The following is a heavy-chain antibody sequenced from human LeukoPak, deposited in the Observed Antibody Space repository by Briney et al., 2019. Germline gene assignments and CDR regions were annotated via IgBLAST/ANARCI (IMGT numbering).Heavy chain of an antibody. D-gene: IGHD6-13*01. Sequence: GESLKISCKGSGYSFTSYWIGWVRQMPGQGLEWMGVIYPGDSYTRYSPSFQGQVTISVDKSISTAYLQWSSLKASDTAMYYCARLPKQLGYSSSWHFDYWGQGTLVTVSS. CDR2: IYPGDSYT. V-gene: IGHV5-51*01. CDR3: ARLPKQLGYSSSWHFDY. J-gene: IGHJ4*02. CDR1: GYSFTSYW.